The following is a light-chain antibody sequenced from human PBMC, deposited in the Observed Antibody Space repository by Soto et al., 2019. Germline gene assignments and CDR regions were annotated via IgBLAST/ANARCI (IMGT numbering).Light chain of an antibody. CDR2: DAS. Sequence: EIVLTPSPGTLSLSPVERATLSCRASQSVSNNYLAWYQQKPGQAPRLLIYDASNRATGIPARFSGSGSGTDFTLTISSLQPEDFATYYCQQYNSYPITFGQGTRLEIK. CDR3: QQYNSYPIT. V-gene: IGKV3-20*01. CDR1: QSVSNNY. J-gene: IGKJ5*01.